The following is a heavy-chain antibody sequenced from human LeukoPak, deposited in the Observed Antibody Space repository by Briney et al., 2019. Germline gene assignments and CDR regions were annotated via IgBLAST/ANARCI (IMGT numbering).Heavy chain of an antibody. J-gene: IGHJ2*01. CDR3: VKPIAAAGDWYFDL. Sequence: PGGTLRLSCSASGFTFSSYAMHWVRQAPGKGLEYVSAISSNGGSTYYADSVKGRFTISRDNSKNTLYLQMSSLRAEDTAVYYCVKPIAAAGDWYFDLWGRGTLVTVSS. CDR1: GFTFSSYA. D-gene: IGHD6-13*01. V-gene: IGHV3-64D*06. CDR2: ISSNGGST.